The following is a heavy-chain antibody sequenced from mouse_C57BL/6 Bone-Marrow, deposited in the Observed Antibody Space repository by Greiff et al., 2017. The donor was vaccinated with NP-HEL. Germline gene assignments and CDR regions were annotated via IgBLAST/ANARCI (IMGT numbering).Heavy chain of an antibody. D-gene: IGHD1-1*01. CDR1: GYTFTSYW. Sequence: QVQLQQPGAELVRPGSSVKLSCKASGYTFTSYWMTWVKQRPGQGLEWIGDIYPANGGTHYNEKFKNKATLTVDKSSSTAYMQLSSLTSEDSAVYYCARIRVAVAFDYWGKGTSVTVSS. V-gene: IGHV1-55*01. CDR3: ARIRVAVAFDY. J-gene: IGHJ4*01. CDR2: IYPANGGT.